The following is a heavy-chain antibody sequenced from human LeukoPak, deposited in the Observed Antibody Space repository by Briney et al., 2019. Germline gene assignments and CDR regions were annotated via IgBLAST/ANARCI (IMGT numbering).Heavy chain of an antibody. CDR3: ARAPTATFDY. Sequence: ASVKVSCKASGYTFSGYYMHWVRQAPGQGLEWMGWINPNSGGTKYIQKFQGRVTMTRDTSISTAYMELSRLRSDDTAVYYCARAPTATFDYWGQGTLVTVSS. CDR2: INPNSGGT. D-gene: IGHD5-18*01. J-gene: IGHJ4*02. CDR1: GYTFSGYY. V-gene: IGHV1-2*02.